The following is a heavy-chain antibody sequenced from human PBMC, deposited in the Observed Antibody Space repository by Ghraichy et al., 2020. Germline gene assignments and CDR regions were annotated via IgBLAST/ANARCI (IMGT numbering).Heavy chain of an antibody. CDR2: ISGHNGNT. D-gene: IGHD3-22*01. CDR1: GYSFNDYG. V-gene: IGHV1-18*01. Sequence: ASVKVSCKASGYSFNDYGISWVRQAPGQGLEWVGWISGHNGNTHYTQKVQGRVTMTTDTSTSTAYMELRSLRSDDKAMYYCARDLRYDSRYFDVWGGGTLVTVAT. CDR3: ARDLRYDSRYFDV. J-gene: IGHJ2*01.